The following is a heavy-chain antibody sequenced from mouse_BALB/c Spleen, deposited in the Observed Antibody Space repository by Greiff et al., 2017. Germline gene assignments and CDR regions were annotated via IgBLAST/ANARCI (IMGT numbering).Heavy chain of an antibody. CDR1: GYSFTGYF. CDR3: ARFYGGYYEAMDY. CDR2: INPYNGDT. D-gene: IGHD2-3*01. Sequence: VQLQQSGPELVKPGASVKISCKASGYSFTGYFMNWVMQSHGKSLEWIGRINPYNGDTFYNQKFKGKATLTVDKSSSTAHMELRSLASEDSAVYYCARFYGGYYEAMDYWGQGTSVTVSS. V-gene: IGHV1-20*02. J-gene: IGHJ4*01.